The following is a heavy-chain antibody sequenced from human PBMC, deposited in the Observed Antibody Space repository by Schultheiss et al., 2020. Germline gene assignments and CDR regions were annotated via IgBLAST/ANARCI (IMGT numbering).Heavy chain of an antibody. CDR2: IIPILGIA. J-gene: IGHJ6*02. D-gene: IGHD6-13*01. V-gene: IGHV1-69*02. CDR3: AASAGKPYYYYYGMDV. CDR1: GGTFSSYT. Sequence: SVKDSCKASGGTFSSYTISWVRQAPGQGLEWMGRIIPILGIANYAQKFQGRVTITADKSTSTAYMELSSLRSEDTAVYYCAASAGKPYYYYYGMDVLGQGTTVTVSS.